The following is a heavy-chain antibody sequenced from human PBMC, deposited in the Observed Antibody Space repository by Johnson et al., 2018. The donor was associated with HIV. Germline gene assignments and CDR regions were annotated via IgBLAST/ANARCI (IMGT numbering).Heavy chain of an antibody. CDR1: GFTFSSYG. D-gene: IGHD1-26*01. J-gene: IGHJ3*02. CDR2: ISYDGSNK. CDR3: AKDVGGWELVLDAFDI. Sequence: QVQLVESGGGVVQPGGSLRLSCAASGFTFSSYGMHWVRQAPGKGLEWVAVISYDGSNKYYADSVKGRFTISRDNSKNTLYLQMNSLRAEDTAVYYCAKDVGGWELVLDAFDIWGQGTMVTVSS. V-gene: IGHV3-30*18.